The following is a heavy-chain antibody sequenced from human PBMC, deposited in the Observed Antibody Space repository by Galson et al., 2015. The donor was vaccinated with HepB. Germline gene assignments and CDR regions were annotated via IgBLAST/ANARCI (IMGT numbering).Heavy chain of an antibody. Sequence: SETLSLTCAVSGGSISSENWWSWVRQPPGKGLEWIGEIFHSGRTNYNPSLKSRVTISVEKPMNQFSLKMSSVTAADTAVYYCARVGVVVGAKLMYYFDYWGQGTLVTVSS. V-gene: IGHV4-4*02. CDR2: IFHSGRT. J-gene: IGHJ4*02. CDR3: ARVGVVVGAKLMYYFDY. CDR1: GGSISSENW. D-gene: IGHD2-15*01.